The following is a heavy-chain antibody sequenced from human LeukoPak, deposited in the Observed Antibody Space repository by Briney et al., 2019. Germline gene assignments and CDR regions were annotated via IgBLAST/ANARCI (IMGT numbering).Heavy chain of an antibody. D-gene: IGHD4-23*01. J-gene: IGHJ4*02. CDR2: ISSSADST. V-gene: IGHV3-23*01. Sequence: GGSLRLSSEASGFTFSSYAMSCVRQAPGKGLAWVSVISSSADSTYYADSVKGRFTISRDNSKNTLYLQMNNVRAEDTAVYYCAKPLEKYTYGGNFDYWGQGILVTVSS. CDR3: AKPLEKYTYGGNFDY. CDR1: GFTFSSYA.